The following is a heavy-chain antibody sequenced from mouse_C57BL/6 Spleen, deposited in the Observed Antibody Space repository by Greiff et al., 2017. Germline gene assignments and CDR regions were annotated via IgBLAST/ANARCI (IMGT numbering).Heavy chain of an antibody. J-gene: IGHJ4*01. CDR1: GYTFTSYW. CDR3: ARPGDCYVTRGAMDY. V-gene: IGHV1-50*01. Sequence: QVQLQQPGAELVKPGASVKLSCKASGYTFTSYWMQWVKQRPGQGLEWIGELDPSDSYTNYNQKFKGKATLTVDTSSSTAYMQLSSLTYEDSAVYYCARPGDCYVTRGAMDYWGQGTSVTVSS. D-gene: IGHD2-3*01. CDR2: LDPSDSYT.